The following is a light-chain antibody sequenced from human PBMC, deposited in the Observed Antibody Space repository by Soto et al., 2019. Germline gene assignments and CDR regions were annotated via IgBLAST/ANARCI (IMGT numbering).Light chain of an antibody. CDR1: SSNIGAGYD. V-gene: IGLV1-40*01. Sequence: QSVLTQPPSVSGAPGQRVTISCTGSSSNIGAGYDVHWYQQLPGAAPKLLIYDNNNRPSGVPDRFSGSKSGTSASLAITGLQAEDEADYYCQSHAISLDASYVFGTGTKVTV. CDR2: DNN. J-gene: IGLJ1*01. CDR3: QSHAISLDASYV.